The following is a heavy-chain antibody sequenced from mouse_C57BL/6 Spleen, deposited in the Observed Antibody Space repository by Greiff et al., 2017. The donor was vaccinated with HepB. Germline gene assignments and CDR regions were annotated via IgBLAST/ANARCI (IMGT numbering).Heavy chain of an antibody. CDR3: ARDSYGSSYGYYAMDY. V-gene: IGHV5-4*01. J-gene: IGHJ4*01. Sequence: EVKLQESGGGLVKPGGSLKLSCAASGFTFSSYAMSWVRQTPEKRLEWVATISDGGSYTYYPENVKGGFTISRDNAKNNLYLQMSHLKSEDTAMYYCARDSYGSSYGYYAMDYWGQGTSVTVSS. D-gene: IGHD1-1*01. CDR2: ISDGGSYT. CDR1: GFTFSSYA.